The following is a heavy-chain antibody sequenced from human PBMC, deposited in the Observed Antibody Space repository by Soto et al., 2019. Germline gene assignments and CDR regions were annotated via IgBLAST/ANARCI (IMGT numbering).Heavy chain of an antibody. CDR1: GFTFSSYG. J-gene: IGHJ6*02. D-gene: IGHD6-6*01. CDR3: ARDTLGASIAARPSRGWGYYGMDV. V-gene: IGHV3-33*01. CDR2: IWYDGSNK. Sequence: GGSLRLSCAASGFTFSSYGMHWVRQAPGKGLEWVAVIWYDGSNKYYADSVKGRFTISRDNSKNTLYLQMNSLRAEDTAVYYCARDTLGASIAARPSRGWGYYGMDVWGQGTTVTVSS.